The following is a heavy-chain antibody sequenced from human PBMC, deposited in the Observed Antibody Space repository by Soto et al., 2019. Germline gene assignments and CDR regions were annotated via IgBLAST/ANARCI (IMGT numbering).Heavy chain of an antibody. J-gene: IGHJ5*02. CDR3: ARVRSPHYDFWSGYYVGNWFDP. V-gene: IGHV4-34*01. CDR2: INHSGST. CDR1: GGSFSGYY. Sequence: QVQLQQWGAGLLKPSETLSLTCAVYGGSFSGYYWSWIRQPPGKGLEWIGEINHSGSTNYNPSLKSRVTISVDTSKNQFSLKLSSVTAADTAVYYCARVRSPHYDFWSGYYVGNWFDPWGQGTLVTVSS. D-gene: IGHD3-3*01.